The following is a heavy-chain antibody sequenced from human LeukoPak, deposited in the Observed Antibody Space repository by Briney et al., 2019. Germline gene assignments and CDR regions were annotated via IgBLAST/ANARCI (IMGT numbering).Heavy chain of an antibody. V-gene: IGHV1-18*01. CDR3: ARDRRWESSSWKEIDY. CDR2: ISAYIGNT. D-gene: IGHD6-13*01. CDR1: GYTFTSYG. Sequence: ASVKVSCKASGYTFTSYGISWVRQAPGQGLEWMGWISAYIGNTNYAQKLQGRVTMTTDTSTSTAYMELRSLRSDDTAVYYCARDRRWESSSWKEIDYWGQGTLVTVSS. J-gene: IGHJ4*02.